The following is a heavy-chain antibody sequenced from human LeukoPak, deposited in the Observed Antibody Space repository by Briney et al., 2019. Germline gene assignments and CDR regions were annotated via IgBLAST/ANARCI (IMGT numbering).Heavy chain of an antibody. D-gene: IGHD3-10*01. J-gene: IGHJ4*02. CDR2: INHSGST. CDR3: ARGRSNLYYYGSGSSIDY. Sequence: PSETLSLTCAVYGGSFSGYYWSWIRQPPGKGLEWIGEINHSGSTNYNPSLKTRVTISVHTSKNYFSLKLSSVTAADTAVYYCARGRSNLYYYGSGSSIDYWGQGTLVTVSS. CDR1: GGSFSGYY. V-gene: IGHV4-34*01.